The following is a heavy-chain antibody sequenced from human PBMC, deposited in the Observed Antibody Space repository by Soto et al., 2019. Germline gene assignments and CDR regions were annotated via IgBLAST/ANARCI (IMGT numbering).Heavy chain of an antibody. CDR2: ISYDGSNK. D-gene: IGHD6-13*01. V-gene: IGHV3-30*18. CDR3: AKDNSSSWYGTDF. CDR1: GFTFSSYG. Sequence: QVQLVESGGGVVQPGRSLRLSCAASGFTFSSYGMHWVRQAPGKGLEWVAVISYDGSNKYYADSVKGRFTISRDNSKNTLYLQMNSLRAEDTAVYYCAKDNSSSWYGTDFWGQGPLVTVSS. J-gene: IGHJ4*02.